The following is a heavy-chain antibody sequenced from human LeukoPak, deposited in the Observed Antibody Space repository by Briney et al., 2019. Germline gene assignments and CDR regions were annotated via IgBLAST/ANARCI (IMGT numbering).Heavy chain of an antibody. CDR2: ISGSGGST. J-gene: IGHJ3*02. V-gene: IGHV3-23*01. D-gene: IGHD3-22*01. Sequence: GGSLRLSCAASGFTFSSYSMNWVRQAPGKGLEWVSAISGSGGSTYYADSVKGRFTISRDNSKNTLYLQMNSLRAEDTAVYYCAKPVGYYDSSGYPIDAFDIWGQGTMVTVSS. CDR3: AKPVGYYDSSGYPIDAFDI. CDR1: GFTFSSYS.